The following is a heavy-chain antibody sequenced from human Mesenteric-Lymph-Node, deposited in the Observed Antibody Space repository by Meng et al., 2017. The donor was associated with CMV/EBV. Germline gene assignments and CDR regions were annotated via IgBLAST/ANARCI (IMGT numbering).Heavy chain of an antibody. V-gene: IGHV1-69*02. CDR2: IIPILGIA. Sequence: QVQLVQSEAEVKKPGSSVKVSCKASGGTFSSYTISWVRQAPGQGLEWMGRIIPILGIANYAQKFQGRVTITADKSTSTAYMELSSLRSEDTAAYYCAGGIAAAGSRWFDPWGQGTLVTVSS. J-gene: IGHJ5*02. CDR1: GGTFSSYT. CDR3: AGGIAAAGSRWFDP. D-gene: IGHD6-13*01.